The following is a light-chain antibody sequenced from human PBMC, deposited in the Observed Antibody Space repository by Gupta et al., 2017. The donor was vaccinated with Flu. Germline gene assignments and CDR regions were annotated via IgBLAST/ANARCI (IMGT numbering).Light chain of an antibody. CDR2: KGS. CDR3: RQGKHWPTT. J-gene: IGKJ2*01. CDR1: QRRVHSDENTY. V-gene: IGKV2-30*02. Sequence: VTLGKPASISCRTGQRRVHSDENTYLGWIQQRPGQSPRRLIYKGSQRDSGVPDRFSGSGSGTXFTLKIXRGEAEDVGVYYCRQGKHWPTTFGXGTKLEIK.